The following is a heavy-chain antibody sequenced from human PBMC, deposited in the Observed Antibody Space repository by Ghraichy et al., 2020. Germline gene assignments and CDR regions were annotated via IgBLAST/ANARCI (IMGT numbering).Heavy chain of an antibody. J-gene: IGHJ4*02. Sequence: SGPTLVKPTQTLTLTCTFSGFSLSTSGVGVGWIRQPPGKALEWLALIYWNDDKRYSPSLKSRLTITKDTTKNQVVLTMTNMDPVDTATYYWARTIAARGACDYWGQGTLVTVSS. CDR2: IYWNDDK. CDR3: ARTIAARGACDY. D-gene: IGHD6-13*01. CDR1: GFSLSTSGVG. V-gene: IGHV2-5*01.